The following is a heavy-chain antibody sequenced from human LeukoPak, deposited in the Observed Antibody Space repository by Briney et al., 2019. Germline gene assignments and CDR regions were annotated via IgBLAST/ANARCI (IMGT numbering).Heavy chain of an antibody. V-gene: IGHV4-59*01. D-gene: IGHD6-13*01. CDR3: ARVARYSSSWAYYYYGMDV. CDR1: GGSISSYY. CDR2: IYYSGSA. Sequence: SETLSLTCTVSGGSISSYYWSWIRQPPGKGLEWIGYIYYSGSANYNPSLKSRVTISVDTSKNQFSLKLSSVTAADTAVYYCARVARYSSSWAYYYYGMDVWGQGTTVTVSS. J-gene: IGHJ6*02.